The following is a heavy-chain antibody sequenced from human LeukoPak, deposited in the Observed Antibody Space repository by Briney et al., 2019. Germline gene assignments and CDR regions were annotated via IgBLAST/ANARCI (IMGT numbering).Heavy chain of an antibody. Sequence: PGGSLRLSCAASGFTFSSSGMHWVRQAPGKGLEWVAFIRYDGNNKYYADSVKGRFTISRDNSKNTLCLQMSSLRAEDTAVYYCARVGRRLSSYYYYMDVWGKGTTVTVSS. V-gene: IGHV3-30*02. J-gene: IGHJ6*03. CDR3: ARVGRRLSSYYYYMDV. CDR1: GFTFSSSG. D-gene: IGHD1-7*01. CDR2: IRYDGNNK.